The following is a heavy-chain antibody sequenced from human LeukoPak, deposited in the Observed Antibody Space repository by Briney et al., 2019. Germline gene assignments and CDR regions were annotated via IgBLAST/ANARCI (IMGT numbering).Heavy chain of an antibody. Sequence: GGSLRLSCAASGFTFSSYGMHWVRQAPGKGLEWVAVISYDGSNKYYADSVKGRFTISRDNSKNTLYLQMNSPRAEDTAVYYCAKDPGGYYFDYWGQGTLVTVSS. D-gene: IGHD1-14*01. CDR2: ISYDGSNK. CDR3: AKDPGGYYFDY. CDR1: GFTFSSYG. J-gene: IGHJ4*02. V-gene: IGHV3-30*18.